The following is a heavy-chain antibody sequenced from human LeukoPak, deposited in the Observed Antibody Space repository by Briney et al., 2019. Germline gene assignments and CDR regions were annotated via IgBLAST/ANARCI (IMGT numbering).Heavy chain of an antibody. CDR2: INWNGGGT. Sequence: RSGGSLRLSCAASGFTFDDYDMTWVRQGPGKGLEWVSGINWNGGGTVYADSVKGRFTISRDNAKKSLYLQMNSLRAEDTALYYCVRDVLYDSVAYYSDYWGQGTLVTVSS. V-gene: IGHV3-20*04. J-gene: IGHJ4*02. CDR1: GFTFDDYD. D-gene: IGHD3-22*01. CDR3: VRDVLYDSVAYYSDY.